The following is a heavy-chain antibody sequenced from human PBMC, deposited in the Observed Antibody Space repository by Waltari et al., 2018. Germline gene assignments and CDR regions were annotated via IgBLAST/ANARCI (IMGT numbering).Heavy chain of an antibody. D-gene: IGHD3-10*01. CDR3: AADPRVYYYYGMDV. CDR1: GFTFPSSA. J-gene: IGHJ6*02. V-gene: IGHV1-58*02. CDR2: IVVGSGNT. Sequence: QMQLVQSGPEVKKPGPSVKVSCKASGFTFPSSAMHWVRQARGQRLEWIGWIVVGSGNTNYEQKFQERVTITRDMSTSTAYMELSSLRSEDTAVYYCAADPRVYYYYGMDVWGQGTTVTVSS.